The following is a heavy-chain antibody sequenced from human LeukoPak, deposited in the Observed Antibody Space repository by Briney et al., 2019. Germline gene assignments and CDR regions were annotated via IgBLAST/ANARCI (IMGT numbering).Heavy chain of an antibody. CDR1: GFTFSSYS. CDR3: ARENTMIVVLDY. CDR2: INSSRSYI. V-gene: IGHV3-21*01. Sequence: GGSLRLSCAASGFTFSSYSMNWVRQAPGKGLEWVSYINSSRSYIYYADSVKGRFTISRDNAKNSLYLQMNSLRAEDTAVYYCARENTMIVVLDYCGRGTLATVS. J-gene: IGHJ4*02. D-gene: IGHD3-22*01.